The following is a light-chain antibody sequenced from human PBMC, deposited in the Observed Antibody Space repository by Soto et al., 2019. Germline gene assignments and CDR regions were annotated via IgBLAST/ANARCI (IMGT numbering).Light chain of an antibody. Sequence: QSALTQPASVSGSPGRSITFSCTGTSSVVGSYDYVSWHQQHPGKAPKLIIYDVNNRPSGVPSRFSGSKSGNTASLIISGLQTEDEADYYCCAYSTSGTHVFGTGTKVTVL. J-gene: IGLJ1*01. V-gene: IGLV2-14*03. CDR2: DVN. CDR1: SSVVGSYDY. CDR3: CAYSTSGTHV.